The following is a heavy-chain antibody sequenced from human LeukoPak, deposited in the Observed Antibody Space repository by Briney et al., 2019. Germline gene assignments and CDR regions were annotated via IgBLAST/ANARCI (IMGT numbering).Heavy chain of an antibody. CDR3: ATMGSNYDILTGYLDY. V-gene: IGHV1-24*01. CDR2: FDPEDGET. D-gene: IGHD3-9*01. J-gene: IGHJ4*02. CDR1: GYILTELS. Sequence: ASVTVSCKVSGYILTELSMHWVRQAPGKGLEWMGGFDPEDGETIYAQKFQGRVTMTEDTSTDTAYMELSSLRSEDTAVYYCATMGSNYDILTGYLDYWGQGTLVTVSS.